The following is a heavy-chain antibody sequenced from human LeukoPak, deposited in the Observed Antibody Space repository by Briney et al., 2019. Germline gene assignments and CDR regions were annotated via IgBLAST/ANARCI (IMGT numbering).Heavy chain of an antibody. Sequence: PGGSLRLSCAASGFTFRSYDMNWIRQTPGKGLEWVSSISGNSGYLYYADSVKGRFTISRDNSANEVYLQMNSLRAEDTAVYYCAELGITMIGGVWGKGTTVTISS. CDR1: GFTFRSYD. V-gene: IGHV3-21*06. D-gene: IGHD3-10*02. CDR3: AELGITMIGGV. J-gene: IGHJ6*04. CDR2: ISGNSGYL.